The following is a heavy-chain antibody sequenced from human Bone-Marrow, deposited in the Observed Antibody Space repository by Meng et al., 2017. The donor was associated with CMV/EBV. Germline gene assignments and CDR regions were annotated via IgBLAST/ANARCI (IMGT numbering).Heavy chain of an antibody. D-gene: IGHD6-13*01. V-gene: IGHV3-30*04. CDR2: ISYDGSNK. Sequence: SLRLSCAASGFTFSSYAMHWVRQAPGKGLEWVAVISYDGSNKYYADSVKGRFTISRDNSKNTLYLQMNSLRAEDTAVYYCARVIAARGSSYFDYWGQGTLVTVSS. CDR1: GFTFSSYA. CDR3: ARVIAARGSSYFDY. J-gene: IGHJ4*02.